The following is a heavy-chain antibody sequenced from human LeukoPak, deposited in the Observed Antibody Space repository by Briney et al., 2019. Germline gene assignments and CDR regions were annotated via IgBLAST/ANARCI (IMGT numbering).Heavy chain of an antibody. CDR2: ISYDGSIK. CDR3: SRNPEREYWFDS. V-gene: IGHV3-30-3*01. J-gene: IGHJ5*01. CDR1: GFTFSAHS. Sequence: PGGSLRLSCAASGFTFSAHSMHWVRQPPGKGLEWVAFISYDGSIKFYADSLKGRFTISRDNSKKTLYLQINSLRAEDTAVYCCSRNPEREYWFDSWGQGTLVTVSS.